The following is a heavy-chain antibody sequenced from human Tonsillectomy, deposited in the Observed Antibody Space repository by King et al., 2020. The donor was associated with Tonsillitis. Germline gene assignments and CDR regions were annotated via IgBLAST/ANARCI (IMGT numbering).Heavy chain of an antibody. CDR2: IQSKTDGGTT. CDR1: GFTFSNAW. Sequence: VQLVESGGGLVKPGGSLRLSCAASGFTFSNAWMSWVRQAPGKGLEWVGRIQSKTDGGTTDYAAPVKSRFTISRDDSKNTLYLQLNSLKTADTSVYYCPTLLHDYGDCGALDYWGQGTLVTVSS. CDR3: PTLLHDYGDCGALDY. D-gene: IGHD4-17*01. J-gene: IGHJ4*02. V-gene: IGHV3-15*01.